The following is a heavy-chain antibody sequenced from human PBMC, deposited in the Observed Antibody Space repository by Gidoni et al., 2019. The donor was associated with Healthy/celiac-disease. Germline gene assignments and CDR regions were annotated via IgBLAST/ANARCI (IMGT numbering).Heavy chain of an antibody. CDR1: GCTFRSYA. V-gene: IGHV3-23*01. Sequence: EVQLLESGGGLVQPGGSLSLPWAAPGCTFRSYAMSWVRQAPGKGLEWVSAISGSGGSTYYADSVKGRFTISRDNSKNTLYLQMNSLRAEDTAVYYCAKDLGVGIFGVVTNWGQGTLVTVSS. J-gene: IGHJ4*02. CDR2: ISGSGGST. CDR3: AKDLGVGIFGVVTN. D-gene: IGHD3-3*01.